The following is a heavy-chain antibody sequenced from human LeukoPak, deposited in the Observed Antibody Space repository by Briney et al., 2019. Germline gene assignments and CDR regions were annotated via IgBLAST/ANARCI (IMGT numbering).Heavy chain of an antibody. CDR2: ISGYNSNT. Sequence: GASVKVSCKASGYTFTSLGISWVRQAPGQGLEWMGWISGYNSNTNYAQKLQGRVTMTTDTSTSTAYMELRSLRSDDTAVYYCARDERGYCTSTSCPYFDYWGQGTLVTVSS. J-gene: IGHJ4*02. CDR1: GYTFTSLG. D-gene: IGHD2-2*01. CDR3: ARDERGYCTSTSCPYFDY. V-gene: IGHV1-18*01.